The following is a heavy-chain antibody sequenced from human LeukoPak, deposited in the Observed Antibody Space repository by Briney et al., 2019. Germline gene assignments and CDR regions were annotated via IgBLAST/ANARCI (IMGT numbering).Heavy chain of an antibody. D-gene: IGHD3-16*01. CDR2: IYYTEST. V-gene: IGHV4-59*12. CDR1: GGSINNYY. CDR3: ARDLGEPSGYYNEELFDP. Sequence: SETLSLTCTVSGGSINNYYWSWIRQPPGKGLEWIGYIYYTESTNYNPSLKSRVTISLDTSKNQFSLKLSSVTAADTAVYYCARDLGEPSGYYNEELFDPWGQGTLVTVSS. J-gene: IGHJ5*02.